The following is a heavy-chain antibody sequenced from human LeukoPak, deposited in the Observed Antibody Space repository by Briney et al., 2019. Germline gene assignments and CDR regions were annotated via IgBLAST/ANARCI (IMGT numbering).Heavy chain of an antibody. V-gene: IGHV4-34*01. Sequence: SETLSLTCAVYGGSFSGYYWSWIRQPPGKGLEWIGEINHSGSTNYNPSLKSRVTISVDTSKNQFSLKLSSVTAADTAVYYCVRDKRDGTRPSSERFDYWGQGTLVTVSS. J-gene: IGHJ4*02. CDR1: GGSFSGYY. CDR3: VRDKRDGTRPSSERFDY. CDR2: INHSGST. D-gene: IGHD5-24*01.